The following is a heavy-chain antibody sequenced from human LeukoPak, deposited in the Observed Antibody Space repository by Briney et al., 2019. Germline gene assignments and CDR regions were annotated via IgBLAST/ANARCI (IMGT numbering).Heavy chain of an antibody. Sequence: SETLSLTCTVSGGSISSSSYYWGWIRQSPGKGLEWIGSIYYSGSTYYNPSLKSRVTISVDTSKNQFSLKLSSVTAADTAVYYCATTATYSSGWYYDYWGQGTLVTVSS. CDR2: IYYSGST. V-gene: IGHV4-39*01. CDR3: ATTATYSSGWYYDY. D-gene: IGHD6-25*01. CDR1: GGSISSSSYY. J-gene: IGHJ4*02.